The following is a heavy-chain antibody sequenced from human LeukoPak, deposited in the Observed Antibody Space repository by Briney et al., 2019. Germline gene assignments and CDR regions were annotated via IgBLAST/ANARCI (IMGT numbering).Heavy chain of an antibody. J-gene: IGHJ6*02. CDR1: GFTFSSYW. Sequence: PGGSLRLSCAASGFTFSSYWMSWIRQAPGKGLEWVANIRQDGSETNYVDSLKGRFTISRDNAKNSLYLQMNSLRAEDTAVYYCAKGGSYYGKNYYYYGMDVWGQGTTVTVSS. D-gene: IGHD1-26*01. CDR3: AKGGSYYGKNYYYYGMDV. V-gene: IGHV3-7*03. CDR2: IRQDGSET.